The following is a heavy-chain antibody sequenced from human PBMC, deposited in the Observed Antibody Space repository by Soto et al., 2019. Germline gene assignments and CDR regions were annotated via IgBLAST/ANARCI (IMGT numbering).Heavy chain of an antibody. V-gene: IGHV4-34*01. Sequence: QVQLQQWGAGLLKPSETLSLTCGVYGGSFSGYYWNWIRQSPGKGLEWIGEINHDGDIYYNPSLKRLATISVDTSKNQFHLKLSSVTAADTAIYYCAKGGTKLNRYYYFYGMDVWGQGTTVTVSS. D-gene: IGHD1-26*01. CDR3: AKGGTKLNRYYYFYGMDV. CDR2: INHDGDI. CDR1: GGSFSGYY. J-gene: IGHJ6*02.